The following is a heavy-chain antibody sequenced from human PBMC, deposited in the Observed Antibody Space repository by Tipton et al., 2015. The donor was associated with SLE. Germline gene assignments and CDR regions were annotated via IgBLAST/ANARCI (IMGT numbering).Heavy chain of an antibody. Sequence: LRLSCTVSGGPISSHYWSWIRQPPGKGLEWIGYIYNSGSGNYNPSLKSRFTISVDTSKNQFSLKLSSVSAAATAVYYCARSDYYDSSGYYSYAFDIWGQGTMVTVSS. V-gene: IGHV4-59*11. CDR1: GGPISSHY. CDR2: IYNSGSG. J-gene: IGHJ3*02. D-gene: IGHD3-22*01. CDR3: ARSDYYDSSGYYSYAFDI.